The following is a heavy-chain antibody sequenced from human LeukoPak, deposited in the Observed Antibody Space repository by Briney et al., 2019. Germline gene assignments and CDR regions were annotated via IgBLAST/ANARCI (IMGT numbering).Heavy chain of an antibody. CDR1: GFTFSSYG. Sequence: GRSLRLSCAASGFTFSSYGMHWVRQAPCKGLEWVAVIWYDGSNKYYVDSVKGRFTISRDNSKNTLYLQMNSLRAEDTPVYYCARDLYTYYFDYWGQGTLVTVSS. CDR3: ARDLYTYYFDY. D-gene: IGHD2-2*02. J-gene: IGHJ4*02. CDR2: IWYDGSNK. V-gene: IGHV3-33*01.